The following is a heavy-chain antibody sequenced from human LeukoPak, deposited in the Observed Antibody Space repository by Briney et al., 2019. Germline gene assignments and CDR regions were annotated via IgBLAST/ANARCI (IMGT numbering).Heavy chain of an antibody. CDR2: INHSGST. V-gene: IGHV4-34*01. CDR3: ARGVSGWLQSHFDY. CDR1: GGSFRGYY. Sequence: TSETLSLTCAVYGGSFRGYYWSWIRQPPGKGLEWIGEINHSGSTNYNPSLKSRVTISVDTSKNQFSLKLSSVTAADTAVYYCARGVSGWLQSHFDYWGQGTLVTVSS. D-gene: IGHD5-24*01. J-gene: IGHJ4*02.